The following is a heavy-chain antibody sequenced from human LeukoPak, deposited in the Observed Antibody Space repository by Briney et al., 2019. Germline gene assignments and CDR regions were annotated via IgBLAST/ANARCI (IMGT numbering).Heavy chain of an antibody. CDR1: GFTVSSNY. D-gene: IGHD4-17*01. V-gene: IGHV3-66*02. Sequence: GGSLRLSCAASGFTVSSNYMSWVRQAPGKGLEWVSVIYSGGSTYYADSAKGRFTISRDNSKNTLYLQMNSLRAEDTAVYYCARGDDYGDPMDYWGQGTLVTISS. CDR2: IYSGGST. J-gene: IGHJ4*02. CDR3: ARGDDYGDPMDY.